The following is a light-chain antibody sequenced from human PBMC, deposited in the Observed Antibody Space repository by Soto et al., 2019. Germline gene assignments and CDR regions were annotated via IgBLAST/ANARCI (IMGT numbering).Light chain of an antibody. CDR1: QGVSSSY. V-gene: IGKV3-20*01. CDR2: GAS. J-gene: IGKJ4*01. CDR3: QHYRTS. Sequence: EIVLTQSPGTLSLSPGERATLSCSASQGVSSSYLSLYQQKPGQPPRLLIYGASSMATGIPDRFSGSGSGTDFTLTITRLEPEEFAVYYCQHYRTSFGGGTKVEIK.